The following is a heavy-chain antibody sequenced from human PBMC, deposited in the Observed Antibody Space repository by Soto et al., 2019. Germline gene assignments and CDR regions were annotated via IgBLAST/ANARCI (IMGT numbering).Heavy chain of an antibody. CDR2: IYYTGSA. CDR1: GGSINSVAYF. D-gene: IGHD6-19*01. V-gene: IGHV4-31*02. Sequence: QVKLQESGPGLVKPTQTLSLTCTVSGGSINSVAYFWSWIRQQPGKGLEWIGYIYYTGSAHYNPSLTGRAIISIDTSKSQVSLTMSSLTVADTAVYFCARDLGSDPLTGYYGVDVWGQGITVTVSS. CDR3: ARDLGSDPLTGYYGVDV. J-gene: IGHJ6*01.